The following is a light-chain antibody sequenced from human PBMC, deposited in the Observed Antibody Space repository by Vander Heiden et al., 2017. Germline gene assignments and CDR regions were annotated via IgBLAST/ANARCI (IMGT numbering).Light chain of an antibody. CDR2: DAS. CDR3: QQYDNLPLT. Sequence: IGMTQSPSSLSASVGDRVTITCQASQDISNYLNWYQQKPGKAPKLLIYDASNLETGVPSRFSGSGSGTDFTFTISSLQPEDIATYYCQQYDNLPLTFGHGTKVDIK. V-gene: IGKV1-33*01. CDR1: QDISNY. J-gene: IGKJ3*01.